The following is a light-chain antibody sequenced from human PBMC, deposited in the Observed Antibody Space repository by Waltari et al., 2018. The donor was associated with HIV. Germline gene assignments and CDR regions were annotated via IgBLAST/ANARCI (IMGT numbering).Light chain of an antibody. CDR2: DVN. V-gene: IGLV2-14*03. CDR3: SSYTRGDSSYVL. J-gene: IGLJ3*02. Sequence: QSALTQPASVSGAPGQSITISCRGTSSDVGAFNHVSWYQLHPGKAPKFLLYDVNRRPSGVSDRFSGSKSGNTASLTISGLQAEDEGLYYGSSYTRGDSSYVLFGGGTRLSVL. CDR1: SSDVGAFNH.